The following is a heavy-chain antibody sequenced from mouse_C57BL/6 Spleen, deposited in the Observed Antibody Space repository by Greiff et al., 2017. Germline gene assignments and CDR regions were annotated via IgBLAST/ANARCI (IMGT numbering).Heavy chain of an antibody. CDR2: FNPSYGGT. Sequence: QVQLQQPGTELVKPGASVKLSCKASGYTFTSYWMHWVKQRPGQGLEWIGNFNPSYGGTNYNEKFKSKATMTVDKSSRTAYMQLGSLASEDSAVYYCARGYYGYFDYWGQGTTLTVSS. D-gene: IGHD1-1*01. J-gene: IGHJ2*01. V-gene: IGHV1-53*01. CDR1: GYTFTSYW. CDR3: ARGYYGYFDY.